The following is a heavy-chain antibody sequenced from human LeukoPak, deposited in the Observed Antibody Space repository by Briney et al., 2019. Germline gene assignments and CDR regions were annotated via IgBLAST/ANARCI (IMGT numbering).Heavy chain of an antibody. Sequence: GASVKVSCEASGGTFSSYAISWVRQAPGQGLEWMGGIIPIFGTANYAQKFQGRVTITADESTSTAYMELSSLRSEDTAVYYCAREGGYSYGYDYFDYWGQGTLVTVSS. D-gene: IGHD5-18*01. CDR3: AREGGYSYGYDYFDY. V-gene: IGHV1-69*13. CDR2: IIPIFGTA. J-gene: IGHJ4*02. CDR1: GGTFSSYA.